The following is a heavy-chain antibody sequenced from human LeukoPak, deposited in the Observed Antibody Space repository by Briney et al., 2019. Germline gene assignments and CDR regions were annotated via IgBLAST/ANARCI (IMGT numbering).Heavy chain of an antibody. CDR2: ISSSSYT. D-gene: IGHD6-13*01. J-gene: IGHJ4*02. CDR1: GFTFSDYY. Sequence: PGGSLRLSCAASGFTFSDYYMSWIRQAPGKGLEWVSYISSSSYTNYADSVKGRFTISRDNAKNSLCLQMNSLRAEDTAVYYCARDKGFGIAAAPDYWGQGTLVTVSS. V-gene: IGHV3-11*06. CDR3: ARDKGFGIAAAPDY.